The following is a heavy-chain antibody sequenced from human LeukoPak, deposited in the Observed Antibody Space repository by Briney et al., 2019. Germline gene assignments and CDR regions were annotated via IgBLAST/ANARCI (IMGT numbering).Heavy chain of an antibody. CDR1: GFTLSSYA. Sequence: QPGRSLRLSCAASGFTLSSYAMHWVRQAPGKGLEWVAVISYDGSNKYYADSVKGRFTISRDNSKNTLYLQMNSLRAEDTAVYYCARDLIVVVITNWFDPWGQGTLVTVSS. J-gene: IGHJ5*02. D-gene: IGHD3-22*01. V-gene: IGHV3-30-3*01. CDR2: ISYDGSNK. CDR3: ARDLIVVVITNWFDP.